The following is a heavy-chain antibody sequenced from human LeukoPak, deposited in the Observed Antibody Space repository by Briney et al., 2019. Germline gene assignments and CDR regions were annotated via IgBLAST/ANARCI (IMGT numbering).Heavy chain of an antibody. CDR1: GYSISSGYY. V-gene: IGHV4-38-2*02. CDR2: IYHSGST. J-gene: IGHJ3*02. Sequence: SETLSLTCTVSGYSISSGYYWGWIRQPPGKGLEWIGSIYHSGSTYYNPSLKSRVTISVDTSKNQFSLKLSSVTAADTAVYYCARWNLDDHDAFDIWGQGTMVTVSS. D-gene: IGHD1-1*01. CDR3: ARWNLDDHDAFDI.